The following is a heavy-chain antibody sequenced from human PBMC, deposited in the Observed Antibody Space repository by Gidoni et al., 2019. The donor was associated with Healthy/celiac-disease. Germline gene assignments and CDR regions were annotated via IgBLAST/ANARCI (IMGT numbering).Heavy chain of an antibody. CDR1: GFTFSSYG. V-gene: IGHV3-30*18. CDR3: AKAMIAARTTGLLYYFDY. D-gene: IGHD6-6*01. J-gene: IGHJ4*02. CDR2: ISYDGSNK. Sequence: QVQLVESGGGVVQPGRSLRLSCAASGFTFSSYGMHWVRQAPGKGLEWVAFISYDGSNKYYADSVKGRFTISRDNSKNTLYLQMNSLRAEDTAVYYCAKAMIAARTTGLLYYFDYWGQGTLVTVSS.